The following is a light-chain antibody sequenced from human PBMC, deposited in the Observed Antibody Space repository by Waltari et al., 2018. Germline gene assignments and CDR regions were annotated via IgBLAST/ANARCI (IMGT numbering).Light chain of an antibody. CDR1: QDISNN. CDR3: QQSYTMPMYT. CDR2: AVF. J-gene: IGKJ2*01. Sequence: DIQMTQSPSSLSASVGDRVTITCRASQDISNNLNWYQQKPGKAPDLLLFAVFTLQSEVPSRFSGSGSGTEFTLTISSLQPEDSATYYCQQSYTMPMYTFGQGTKLEIK. V-gene: IGKV1-39*01.